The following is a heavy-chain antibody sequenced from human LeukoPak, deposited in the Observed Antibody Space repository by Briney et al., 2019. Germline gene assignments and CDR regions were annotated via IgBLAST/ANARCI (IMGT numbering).Heavy chain of an antibody. D-gene: IGHD3-10*01. Sequence: PGGSLRLSCAASGFTFSSYEMNWVRQAPGKGLEWVSYISSSGSTIYYAGSVKGRFTISRDNAKNSLYLQMNSLRAEDTAVYYCARSWGRVRGDHDYWGQGTLVTVSS. CDR3: ARSWGRVRGDHDY. CDR1: GFTFSSYE. J-gene: IGHJ4*02. CDR2: ISSSGSTI. V-gene: IGHV3-48*03.